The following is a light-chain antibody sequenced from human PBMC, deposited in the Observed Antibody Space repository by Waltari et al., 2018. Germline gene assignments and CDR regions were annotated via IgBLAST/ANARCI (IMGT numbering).Light chain of an antibody. CDR2: LGS. CDR1: QRLLHSNRYHY. J-gene: IGKJ2*01. V-gene: IGKV2-28*01. CDR3: MQSLQTQYT. Sequence: IVMTQSPLSLPVTPGEPASISSSSSQRLLHSNRYHYLDWYLQKPGQSPQLLIYLGSYRAAGVPDRFSGSGSGTDFTLKISRLEAEDVGVYYCMQSLQTQYTFGQGTKLEIK.